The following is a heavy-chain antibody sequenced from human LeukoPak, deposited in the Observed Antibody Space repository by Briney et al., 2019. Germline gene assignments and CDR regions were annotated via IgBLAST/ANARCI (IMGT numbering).Heavy chain of an antibody. J-gene: IGHJ3*01. D-gene: IGHD6-6*01. V-gene: IGHV3-7*01. CDR1: GFTFSGYW. Sequence: GGSLRLSCAASGFTFSGYWMTWVRQAPGTGLEWVTYMNEDGSEIYYVDSVKGRFTISRDDGKNSLYLQMNSLRADDTAVYYCARGVYAFDVWGQGTMVTVSS. CDR2: MNEDGSEI. CDR3: ARGVYAFDV.